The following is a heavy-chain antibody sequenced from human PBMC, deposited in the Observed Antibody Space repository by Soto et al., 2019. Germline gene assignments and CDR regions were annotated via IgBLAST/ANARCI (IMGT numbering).Heavy chain of an antibody. Sequence: SETLSLTCTVSGGSISSSSYYWGWIRQPPGKGLEWIGSIYYSGSTYYNPSLKSRVTISVDTSKNQFSLKLSSVTAADAAVYYCARHVSSSWYYYYYGMDVWGQGTTVTVSS. CDR3: ARHVSSSWYYYYYGMDV. CDR1: GGSISSSSYY. J-gene: IGHJ6*02. V-gene: IGHV4-39*01. D-gene: IGHD6-13*01. CDR2: IYYSGST.